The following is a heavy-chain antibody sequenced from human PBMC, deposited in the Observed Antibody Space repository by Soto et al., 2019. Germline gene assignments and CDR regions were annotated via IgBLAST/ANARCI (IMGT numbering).Heavy chain of an antibody. D-gene: IGHD6-19*01. Sequence: SETLSLTCAVSGYSISSGYYWGCIRQPPGKGLEWIGSIYHSGRTYYNPSLKRRVTISVDTSKNQFSLMLSSVTAADTAVYYCARDVSGVAGSDAFDIWGQGTMVTVSS. CDR3: ARDVSGVAGSDAFDI. J-gene: IGHJ3*02. V-gene: IGHV4-38-2*02. CDR1: GYSISSGYY. CDR2: IYHSGRT.